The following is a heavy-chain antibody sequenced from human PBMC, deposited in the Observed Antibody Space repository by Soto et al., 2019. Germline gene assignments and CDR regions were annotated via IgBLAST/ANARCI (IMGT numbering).Heavy chain of an antibody. CDR1: GGSLSGYY. J-gene: IGHJ4*02. Sequence: PSETLSLTCSVYGGSLSGYYWSWIRPLPGKGLQWHGYIYYSGSTNYNPSLKSRVTISVVSSKNQISLKLSSVTAADTAVYYCTRVGGYYGDYPNFDYWGQGTLVTVSS. V-gene: IGHV4-59*01. D-gene: IGHD4-17*01. CDR2: IYYSGST. CDR3: TRVGGYYGDYPNFDY.